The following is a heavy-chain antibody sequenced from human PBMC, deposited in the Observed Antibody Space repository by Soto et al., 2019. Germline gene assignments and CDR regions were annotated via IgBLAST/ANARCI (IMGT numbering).Heavy chain of an antibody. CDR1: GFTFSSSW. Sequence: EVQLVESGGGLVQPGGSLRLSCAASGFTFSSSWMSWVRQAPGKGLEWVANIKQDGSEKYYVESVKGRFTISRDNAQSSLYLQMNSLRAEDTAVYYWARSPRRRTGTEAAWGQGTMVTVSS. J-gene: IGHJ4*02. CDR2: IKQDGSEK. D-gene: IGHD1-7*01. V-gene: IGHV3-7*03. CDR3: ARSPRRRTGTEAA.